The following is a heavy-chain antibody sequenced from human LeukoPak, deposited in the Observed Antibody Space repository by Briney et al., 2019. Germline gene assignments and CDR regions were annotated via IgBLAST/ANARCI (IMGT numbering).Heavy chain of an antibody. CDR2: ISYDVSNK. Sequence: GGSLRLSSAASGFTFISYAMHWGRQAPGKGLESVAVISYDVSNKYYADSVKGRFTISRDNSKNTLYLQMNSLRAEDTAVYYCARVGYDYVWGSYARALGYYYYMDVWGKGTTVTVSS. CDR1: GFTFISYA. CDR3: ARVGYDYVWGSYARALGYYYYMDV. D-gene: IGHD3-16*01. V-gene: IGHV3-30*04. J-gene: IGHJ6*03.